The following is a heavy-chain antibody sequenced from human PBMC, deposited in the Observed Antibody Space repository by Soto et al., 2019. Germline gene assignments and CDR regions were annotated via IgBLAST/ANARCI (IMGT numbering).Heavy chain of an antibody. CDR1: GFTFSSYG. Sequence: GGSLRLSCAASGFTFSSYGMHWVRQAPGKGLEWVAVIWYDGSNKYYADSVKGRFTISRDNSKNTLYLQMNSLRAEDTAVYYCARDREYYNMQHPGRSTLHRAQGPPVLVSA. CDR2: IWYDGSNK. J-gene: IGHJ4*02. D-gene: IGHD1-20*01. CDR3: ARDREYYNMQHPGRSTLH. V-gene: IGHV3-33*01.